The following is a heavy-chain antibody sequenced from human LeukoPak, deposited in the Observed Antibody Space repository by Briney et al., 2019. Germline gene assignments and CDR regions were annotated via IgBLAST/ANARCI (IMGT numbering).Heavy chain of an antibody. CDR1: GGSFSGNY. CDR3: ANRYGSGSYYERDY. CDR2: INHSGST. J-gene: IGHJ4*02. D-gene: IGHD3-10*01. Sequence: SETLSLTCAVYGGSFSGNYWSWIRQPPGKGLEWIGEINHSGSTNYNPSLKSRVTISVDTSKNQFSLKLSSVTAADTAVYYCANRYGSGSYYERDYWGQGTLVTVSS. V-gene: IGHV4-34*01.